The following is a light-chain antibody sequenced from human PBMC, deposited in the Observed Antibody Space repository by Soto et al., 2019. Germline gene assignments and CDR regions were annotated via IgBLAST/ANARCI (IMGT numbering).Light chain of an antibody. CDR1: HGYRSD. V-gene: IGKV1-6*01. CDR2: AAS. J-gene: IGKJ2*02. CDR3: LQDHDYQWT. Sequence: AIQVTQSPSSLSASVGDRVTITCRATHGYRSDLGWYQQKPGKAPKLLIYAASDVQAEVASRFSGSGSGTDFTLTISSLQAEDFATYYCLQDHDYQWTFGQGTKLEIK.